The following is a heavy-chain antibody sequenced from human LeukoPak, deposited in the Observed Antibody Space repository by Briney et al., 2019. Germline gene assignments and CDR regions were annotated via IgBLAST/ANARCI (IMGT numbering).Heavy chain of an antibody. D-gene: IGHD3-16*01. Sequence: ASVKVSCKTSGNTFTGYYIYWVRQAPGQGPEWMGWINPNSGGTKYAQKFQGRVTITRDTSISTAYMELSGLRSDDTAVYYCARNGGRVLQDASLGYWGQGTLVTVSS. CDR1: GNTFTGYY. CDR3: ARNGGRVLQDASLGY. V-gene: IGHV1-2*02. J-gene: IGHJ4*02. CDR2: INPNSGGT.